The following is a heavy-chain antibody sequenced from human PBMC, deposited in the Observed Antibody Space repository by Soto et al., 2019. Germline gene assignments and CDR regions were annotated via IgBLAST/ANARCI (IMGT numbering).Heavy chain of an antibody. CDR3: ARDFGELFSYGMAG. V-gene: IGHV4-59*01. CDR1: GGSISSYY. Sequence: PSETLSLSCTVSGGSISSYYWSWIRQPPGKGLEWIGYIYYSGSTNYNPSLKSRVTISVDTSKNQFSLKLSSVTAADTAVYYCARDFGELFSYGMAGWAQRTTVTVSS. CDR2: IYYSGST. D-gene: IGHD3-10*01. J-gene: IGHJ6*02.